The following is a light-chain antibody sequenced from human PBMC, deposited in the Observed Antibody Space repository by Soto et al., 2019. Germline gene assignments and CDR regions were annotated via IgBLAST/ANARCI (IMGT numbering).Light chain of an antibody. CDR1: QSVRSSY. Sequence: EIVLTQSPGTLSLSPGETATLSCRASQSVRSSYFAWYQQRPGQAPRLLIYGASNRATGIPDRFSGSVSETDFTLTISRLEPEDFAVYYCQHYDSSPVTFVPGTKVDI. CDR3: QHYDSSPVT. V-gene: IGKV3-20*01. J-gene: IGKJ3*01. CDR2: GAS.